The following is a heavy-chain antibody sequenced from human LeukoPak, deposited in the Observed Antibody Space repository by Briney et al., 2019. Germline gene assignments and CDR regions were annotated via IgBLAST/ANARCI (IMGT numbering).Heavy chain of an antibody. CDR2: IYYSGST. D-gene: IGHD1-26*01. Sequence: SETLSLTCTVSGGSISSGDYYWSWIRQPPGKGLEWIGYIYYSGSTYYNPSLKSRVTISVDTSKNQFSLKLSSVTAADTAVYYCARVAIRGELLDDFDCWGQGTLVTVSS. V-gene: IGHV4-30-4*08. CDR3: ARVAIRGELLDDFDC. J-gene: IGHJ4*02. CDR1: GGSISSGDYY.